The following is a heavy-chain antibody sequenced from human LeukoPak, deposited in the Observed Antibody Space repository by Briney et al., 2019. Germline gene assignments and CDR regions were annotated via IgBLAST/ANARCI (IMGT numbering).Heavy chain of an antibody. D-gene: IGHD2/OR15-2a*01. Sequence: PGGSLRLSCAASGFTFSSYSMNWVRQAPGKGLEWVSSISSSGSYVYYADSMKGRFTISRDNAKNSLYLQMNSLRAEDTAVYYCARSSPFFYGMDVWGQGTTVTVSS. V-gene: IGHV3-21*01. CDR2: ISSSGSYV. CDR3: ARSSPFFYGMDV. CDR1: GFTFSSYS. J-gene: IGHJ6*02.